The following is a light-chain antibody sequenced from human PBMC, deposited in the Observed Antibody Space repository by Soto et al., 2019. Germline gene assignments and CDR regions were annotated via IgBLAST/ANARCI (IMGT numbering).Light chain of an antibody. Sequence: DIQMTQSPSTLSASVGDRVTITCRASQSISSWLAWYQQKPGKAPKLLIYGASSLESGVPSRFSGSGSVTEFTLKVDSLQPDDFAPCYCQQYSSSSPTFGQGTKLEI. CDR1: QSISSW. J-gene: IGKJ2*01. CDR3: QQYSSSSPT. V-gene: IGKV1-5*01. CDR2: GAS.